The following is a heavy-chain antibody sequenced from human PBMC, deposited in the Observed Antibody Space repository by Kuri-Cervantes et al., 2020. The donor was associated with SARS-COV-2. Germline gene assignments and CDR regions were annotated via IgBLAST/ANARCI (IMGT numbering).Heavy chain of an antibody. Sequence: SGPTLVKPTQTLTLTCTFSGFSLSTSGMCVSWIRQPPGKALEWLALIYWDDDKRYSPSLKTRLTISKDTSKNQVVLTMTNMDPVDTATYYCARTPPRYNWNDGAAAFDIWGQGTMVTVSS. V-gene: IGHV2-5*08. CDR3: ARTPPRYNWNDGAAAFDI. D-gene: IGHD1-1*01. CDR1: GFSLSTSGMC. J-gene: IGHJ3*02. CDR2: IYWDDDK.